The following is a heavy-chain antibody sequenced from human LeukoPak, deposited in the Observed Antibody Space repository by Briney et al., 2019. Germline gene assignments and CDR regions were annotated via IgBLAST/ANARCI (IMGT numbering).Heavy chain of an antibody. V-gene: IGHV3-7*03. CDR1: GFTFSSYW. CDR2: IKQDGSEK. CDR3: AKTRPLDSSSWSHGDY. J-gene: IGHJ4*02. Sequence: GGSLRLSCAASGFTFSSYWMSWVRQAPGKGLEWVANIKQDGSEKYYVDSVKGRFTISRDNSKNTLYLQMNSLRAEDTAVCYCAKTRPLDSSSWSHGDYWGQGTLVTVSS. D-gene: IGHD6-13*01.